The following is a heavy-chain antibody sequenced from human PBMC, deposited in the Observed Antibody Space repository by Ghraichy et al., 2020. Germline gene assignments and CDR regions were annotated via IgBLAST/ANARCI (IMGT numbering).Heavy chain of an antibody. CDR2: IWYDGSNE. V-gene: IGHV3-33*01. Sequence: GGTLRLSCAASGFNFNSYGMHWVRQAPGKGLEWVAIIWYDGSNEHYAESVRGRFTISRDDFKNTLYLEMNGLRAEDTAVYYCARDRESWLQFRGVVGSFDLWGQGTLVTVSS. CDR3: ARDRESWLQFRGVVGSFDL. CDR1: GFNFNSYG. D-gene: IGHD5-24*01. J-gene: IGHJ3*01.